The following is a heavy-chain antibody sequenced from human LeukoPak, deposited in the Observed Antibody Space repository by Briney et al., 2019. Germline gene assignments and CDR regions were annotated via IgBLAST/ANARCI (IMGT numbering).Heavy chain of an antibody. Sequence: GGSLRLSCAASGFTFSSYAMSWVRQAPGKGLEWVSAISGSGGSTYYADSVKGRFTISRDNSKNTLYLQMNSLRAEDTAVYYCAKAPYYYDSSGYWGEYFQHWGQGTLATVSS. CDR3: AKAPYYYDSSGYWGEYFQH. V-gene: IGHV3-23*01. CDR2: ISGSGGST. D-gene: IGHD3-22*01. CDR1: GFTFSSYA. J-gene: IGHJ1*01.